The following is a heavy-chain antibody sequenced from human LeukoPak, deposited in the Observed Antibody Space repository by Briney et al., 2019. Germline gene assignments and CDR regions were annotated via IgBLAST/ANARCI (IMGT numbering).Heavy chain of an antibody. Sequence: GGSLRLSCAASGFTFTSYWMHWVRHAPGKGLVWVSRVNSDGSSTTYADSVKGRFTISRDNAKNTRYLQMNSLRAEDTAVYYCARGRYYGMDVWGQGTTVTVSS. V-gene: IGHV3-74*01. CDR1: GFTFTSYW. CDR2: VNSDGSST. CDR3: ARGRYYGMDV. J-gene: IGHJ6*02.